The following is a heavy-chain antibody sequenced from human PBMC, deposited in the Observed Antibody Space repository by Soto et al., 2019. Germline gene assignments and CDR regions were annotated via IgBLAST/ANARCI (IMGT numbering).Heavy chain of an antibody. Sequence: QVQLQESGPGLVKPSETLSLTCTVSGGSISSYYWSWIRQPPGKGLEWIGYIYYSGSTNYNPSLKRRDTTSVDTAKNHFSLQQSSVTAADTAVYYCAREGLTGTIGLYDCGGMDVWGQGTTVTASS. CDR1: GGSISSYY. J-gene: IGHJ6*02. CDR3: AREGLTGTIGLYDCGGMDV. CDR2: IYYSGST. D-gene: IGHD1-7*01. V-gene: IGHV4-59*01.